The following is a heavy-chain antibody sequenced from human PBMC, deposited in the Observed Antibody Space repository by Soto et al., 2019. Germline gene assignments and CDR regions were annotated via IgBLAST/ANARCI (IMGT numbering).Heavy chain of an antibody. CDR3: AKDRGYCDTSSCYLGHSFDL. J-gene: IGHJ3*01. V-gene: IGHV3-30*18. CDR1: GFTFSTFG. D-gene: IGHD2-2*01. Sequence: QVQLVESGGGVVQPGTSLRLSCAPSGFTFSTFGIHWVRQAPGKGLEWVAVIAHDGRSKFYGDSMKGRFTISRDNSKNMLYLQMNNLRPEDTAVYYCAKDRGYCDTSSCYLGHSFDLWGQGTMVTVSS. CDR2: IAHDGRSK.